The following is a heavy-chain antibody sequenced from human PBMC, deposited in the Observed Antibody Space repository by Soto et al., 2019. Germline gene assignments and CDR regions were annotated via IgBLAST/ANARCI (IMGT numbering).Heavy chain of an antibody. CDR1: GGSIRSGGYY. D-gene: IGHD5-18*01. CDR3: ARDRLMATAGTARHYFGLDV. Sequence: TLSLTCTVSGGSIRSGGYYWSWVRQNPRRGLEWIGNIYYSGNTYYNPSLKSRLTISVDTSKNQFSLNLSSVTAADTAVYYCARDRLMATAGTARHYFGLDVWGQGTTVTVSS. CDR2: IYYSGNT. V-gene: IGHV4-31*03. J-gene: IGHJ6*02.